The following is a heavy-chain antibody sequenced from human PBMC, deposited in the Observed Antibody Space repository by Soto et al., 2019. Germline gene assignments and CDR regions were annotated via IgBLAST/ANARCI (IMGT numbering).Heavy chain of an antibody. CDR3: ARNSVSKKIDF. V-gene: IGHV4-31*03. CDR1: GGSINSGGYY. CDR2: IFYSGST. Sequence: QVQLQESGPGLVKPSQTLSLTCSVSGGSINSGGYYWTWIRQHPGKGLEWIGNIFYSGSTPYNPSLKSRLTISIDTSKTHFSLRLTSVTAADTAVYYCARNSVSKKIDFWGQGTLVTVSS. J-gene: IGHJ4*02. D-gene: IGHD1-26*01.